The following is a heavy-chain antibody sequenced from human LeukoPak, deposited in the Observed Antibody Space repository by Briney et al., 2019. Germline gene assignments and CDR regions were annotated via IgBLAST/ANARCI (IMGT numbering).Heavy chain of an antibody. CDR3: AREVPTYYYGSGSLDY. CDR1: GYTFTSYG. J-gene: IGHJ4*02. D-gene: IGHD3-10*01. Sequence: ASVKVSCKASGYTFTSYGISWVRQAPGQGLEWMGWISAYNGNTNYAQKLQGRVTMTTDTSTSTAYMELRSLRSDDTAVYYCAREVPTYYYGSGSLDYWGQGTLVTVSS. V-gene: IGHV1-18*01. CDR2: ISAYNGNT.